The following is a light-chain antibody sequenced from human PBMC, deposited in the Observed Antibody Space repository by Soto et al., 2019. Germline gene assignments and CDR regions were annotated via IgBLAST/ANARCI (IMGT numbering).Light chain of an antibody. CDR2: DAS. V-gene: IGKV1-5*01. J-gene: IGKJ1*01. Sequence: DIPMTQSPSTLSASVGDRVTITCRASQSITNKLAWYQQKPGKAPKLLIYDASSLGSGVPSRFSGSGSGTEFTVTISSLRPDDFAIYYCQQYHNYWTFGQGTKVEIK. CDR3: QQYHNYWT. CDR1: QSITNK.